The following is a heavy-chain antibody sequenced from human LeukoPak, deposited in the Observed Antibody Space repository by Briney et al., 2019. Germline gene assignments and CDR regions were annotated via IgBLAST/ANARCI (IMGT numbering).Heavy chain of an antibody. Sequence: PSETLSLTCTVSGGSISSYHWSWIRQPPGKGLEWIGYIYSSGSTNYNPSLKSRVTISVDTSKNQFSLKLSSVTAADTAVYYCARVSDFWSGTLNYYYYYMDVWGKGTTVTVSS. J-gene: IGHJ6*03. D-gene: IGHD3-3*01. CDR2: IYSSGST. V-gene: IGHV4-59*01. CDR3: ARVSDFWSGTLNYYYYYMDV. CDR1: GGSISSYH.